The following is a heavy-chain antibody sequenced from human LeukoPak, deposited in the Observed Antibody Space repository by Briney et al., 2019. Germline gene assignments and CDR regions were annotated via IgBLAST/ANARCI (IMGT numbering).Heavy chain of an antibody. Sequence: SETLSLTCTVSGGSISSYYWSWIRQPPGKGLEWIGYIYYSGSTNYNPSLKSRVTISVDTSKNQFSLKLSSVTAADTAVYYCARGETMVRGVGTYYFDYWGQGTLVTVSS. J-gene: IGHJ4*02. CDR1: GGSISSYY. CDR3: ARGETMVRGVGTYYFDY. V-gene: IGHV4-59*12. D-gene: IGHD3-10*01. CDR2: IYYSGST.